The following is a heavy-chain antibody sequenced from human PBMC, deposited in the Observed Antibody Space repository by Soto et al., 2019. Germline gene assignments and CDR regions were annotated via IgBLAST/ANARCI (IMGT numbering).Heavy chain of an antibody. J-gene: IGHJ4*02. CDR3: ARTHTFGSSGYCFGY. V-gene: IGHV3-33*01. Sequence: GSLRLTCAASGLTFSSYGMHWVRQAPGKGLEWVAVIWYDGSNKYYADSVKGRFTISRDNSKNALYLQMNSLRAEDTAVYYCARTHTFGSSGYCFGYWGQGPLVTVSS. CDR2: IWYDGSNK. D-gene: IGHD3-22*01. CDR1: GLTFSSYG.